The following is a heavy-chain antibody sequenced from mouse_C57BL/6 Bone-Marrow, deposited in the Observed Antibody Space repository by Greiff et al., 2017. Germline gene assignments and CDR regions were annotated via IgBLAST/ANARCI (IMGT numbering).Heavy chain of an antibody. J-gene: IGHJ2*01. V-gene: IGHV1-15*01. CDR3: TRKTTAWDY. CDR2: IDPETGGT. D-gene: IGHD1-2*01. Sequence: VQLQQSGAELVRPGASVTLSCKASGYTFTDYEMHWVKQTPVHGLEWIGAIDPETGGTAYNQKFKGKAILTADKSSSTAYMELRSLTSEDSAVYYCTRKTTAWDYWGQGTTLTVSS. CDR1: GYTFTDYE.